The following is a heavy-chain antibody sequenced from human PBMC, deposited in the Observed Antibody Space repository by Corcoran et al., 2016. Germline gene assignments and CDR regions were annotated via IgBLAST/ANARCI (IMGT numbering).Heavy chain of an antibody. V-gene: IGHV4-31*03. D-gene: IGHD2-15*01. CDR3: ARVVRCSFGADAFDI. Sequence: QVQLQESGPGLVKPSQTLSLTCTVSGGSISSGAYYWSWIRQHPGKGLECIGYIYHSGRTYYSPSLKSRVTMSVDTSKSQVSLRLNSVTAADTAVYYCARVVRCSFGADAFDIWGQGTMVTVSS. J-gene: IGHJ3*02. CDR1: GGSISSGAYY. CDR2: IYHSGRT.